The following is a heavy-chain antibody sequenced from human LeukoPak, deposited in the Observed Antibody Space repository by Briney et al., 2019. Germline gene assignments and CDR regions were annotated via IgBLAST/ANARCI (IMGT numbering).Heavy chain of an antibody. CDR2: IYYSGST. CDR3: ARYSNRDLNYYFMDV. CDR1: GGSISTYY. D-gene: IGHD2-21*01. V-gene: IGHV4-59*12. J-gene: IGHJ6*03. Sequence: PSETLSLTCTVSGGSISTYYWTWIRQPPGKGLEWIGYIYYSGSTNYNPSLKSRVTISVDTSKNQFSLRLTSVTAADTAVYFCARYSNRDLNYYFMDVWGNGTTVTISS.